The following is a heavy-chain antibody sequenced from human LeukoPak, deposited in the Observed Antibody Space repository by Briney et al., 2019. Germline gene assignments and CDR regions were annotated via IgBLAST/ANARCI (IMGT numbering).Heavy chain of an antibody. V-gene: IGHV1-46*01. CDR3: ARDHYYDSSGWAIDAFDI. Sequence: ASVKVSCKASGYTFTSYYMHWVRQAPGQGLEWMGIINPSGGSTSYAQKFQGRVTMTRGMSTSTVYMELSSLRSEDTAVYYCARDHYYDSSGWAIDAFDIWGQGTLVTVSS. D-gene: IGHD3-22*01. CDR1: GYTFTSYY. J-gene: IGHJ3*02. CDR2: INPSGGST.